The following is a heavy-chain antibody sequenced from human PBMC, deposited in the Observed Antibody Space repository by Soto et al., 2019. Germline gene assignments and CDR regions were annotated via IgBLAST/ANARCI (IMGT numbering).Heavy chain of an antibody. CDR3: ASEGAAYNYAGL. CDR2: INPGDANT. J-gene: IGHJ4*02. D-gene: IGHD5-12*01. V-gene: IGHV1-3*01. CDR1: GYTFTNYA. Sequence: ASVKVSCKASGYTFTNYAMHWVRQAPGQRLEWMGWINPGDANTKYTQKFQGSLTITRXTXXSXXXMXLXXLRXEXTAVYYCASEGAAYNYAGLWGQGTLVTVSS.